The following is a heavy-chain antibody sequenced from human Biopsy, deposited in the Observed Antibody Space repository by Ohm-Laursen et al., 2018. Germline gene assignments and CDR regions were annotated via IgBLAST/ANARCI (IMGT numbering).Heavy chain of an antibody. J-gene: IGHJ6*02. D-gene: IGHD5-18*01. CDR1: GFTFSNYG. Sequence: GSLRLSCAASGFTFSNYGMQWVRQAPGKGLEWVSVITGVGGVTYYADPVKGRFTVSRDNSMNTMFLQMNSLRAQDAGTYYCAKWGTSMALYHFYGMDVWGQGTTVSVSS. CDR2: ITGVGGVT. CDR3: AKWGTSMALYHFYGMDV. V-gene: IGHV3-23*01.